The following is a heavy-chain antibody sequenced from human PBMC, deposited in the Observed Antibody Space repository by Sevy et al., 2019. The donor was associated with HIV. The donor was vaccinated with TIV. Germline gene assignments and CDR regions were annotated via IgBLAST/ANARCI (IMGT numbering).Heavy chain of an antibody. CDR1: GLTFSTYS. J-gene: IGHJ4*01. D-gene: IGHD3-10*01. CDR3: ASPLPFYYGSGSEELDY. Sequence: GGSLRLSCAASGLTFSTYSMNWVRQAPGKGLEWVSYISSSSSTIYYADSVKGRFTISRDNTKNSLYLQMNSLRAEDTAVYYCASPLPFYYGSGSEELDYWGRGTMVTVS. V-gene: IGHV3-48*01. CDR2: ISSSSSTI.